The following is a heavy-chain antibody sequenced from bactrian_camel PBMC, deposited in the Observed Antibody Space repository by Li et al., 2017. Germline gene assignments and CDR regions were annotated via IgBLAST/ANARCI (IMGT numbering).Heavy chain of an antibody. CDR2: TTSGGST. V-gene: IGHV3S40*01. CDR1: GFLFSAYE. CDR3: TADLVSTGGTPIP. Sequence: VQLVESGGGLVQPGGSLRLSCAASGFLFSAYEMTWVRQAPGKGLEWVSGTTSGGSTYYADSVKGRFTISRDNAKNTLYLQMNSLKPEDTAVYYCTADLVSTGGTPIPLGQGTQVTVS. D-gene: IGHD7*01. J-gene: IGHJ6*01.